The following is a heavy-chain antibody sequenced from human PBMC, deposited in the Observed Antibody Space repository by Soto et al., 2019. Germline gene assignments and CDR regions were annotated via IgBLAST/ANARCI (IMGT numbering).Heavy chain of an antibody. V-gene: IGHV3-23*01. CDR3: AKDTLFRYDSSGYFDY. CDR2: ISGSGGST. D-gene: IGHD3-22*01. Sequence: EVQLLESGGGLVQPGGSLRLSCAASGFTFSSYAMNWVRQAPGKGLEWVSAISGSGGSTYYADSVKGRFTISRDNSKNTLYLQMNSLRAEYTAVYYCAKDTLFRYDSSGYFDYWGQGTLVTVSS. CDR1: GFTFSSYA. J-gene: IGHJ4*02.